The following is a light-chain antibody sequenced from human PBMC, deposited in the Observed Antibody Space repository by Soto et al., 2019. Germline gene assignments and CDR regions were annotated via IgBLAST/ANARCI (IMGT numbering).Light chain of an antibody. Sequence: SVLTQPPSASGTPGQRVTISCSGSSSNIGSNTVNWYQQLPGTAPTLLIYSNNQRPSGVPDRFSGSKSGTSASLAISGHQSDDEADYYCAAWDDSLNGYVFGTGTKVTVL. J-gene: IGLJ1*01. CDR2: SNN. CDR1: SSNIGSNT. V-gene: IGLV1-44*01. CDR3: AAWDDSLNGYV.